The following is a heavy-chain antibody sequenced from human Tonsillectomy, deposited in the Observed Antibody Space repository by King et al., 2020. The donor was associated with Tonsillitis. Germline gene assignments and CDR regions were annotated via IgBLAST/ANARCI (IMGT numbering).Heavy chain of an antibody. Sequence: QLVQSGAEVKKPGSSVKVSCKASGGTFSSYAISWVRQAPGQGLEWMGRIIPILGIANYAQKFQGRVTITADKSTSTAYMELSSLRSEDTAVYYCARGRCPGDYRYYGMDVWGQGTTVTVSS. J-gene: IGHJ6*02. CDR1: GGTFSSYA. CDR3: ARGRCPGDYRYYGMDV. V-gene: IGHV1-69*04. CDR2: IIPILGIA. D-gene: IGHD4-17*01.